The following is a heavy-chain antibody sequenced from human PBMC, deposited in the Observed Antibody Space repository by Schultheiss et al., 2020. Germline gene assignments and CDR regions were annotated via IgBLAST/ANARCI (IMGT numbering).Heavy chain of an antibody. D-gene: IGHD6-6*01. CDR2: ISSSSSYI. J-gene: IGHJ5*02. Sequence: GGSLRLSCAASGLTFSSYGMHWVRQAPGKGLQWVSSISSSSSYIYYADSVKGRFTISRDNAKNSLYLQMNSLRAEDTAVYYCARQGVIAAHKIWFDPWGQGTLVTVSS. CDR3: ARQGVIAAHKIWFDP. V-gene: IGHV3-21*01. CDR1: GLTFSSYG.